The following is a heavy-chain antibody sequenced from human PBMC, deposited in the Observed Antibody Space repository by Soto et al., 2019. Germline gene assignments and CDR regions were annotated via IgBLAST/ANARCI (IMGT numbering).Heavy chain of an antibody. Sequence: QVQLQESGPGLVRPSQTLSLACTVSGGSISSDSFYWNWIRQLPGEGLEWIGFIYHTGNTYYNPSLKSRVTMSVDTSKNQFSLNLSSVTAADTAVYSCARAEVKRVMTYCSSNSCVYYFDSWGQGTLVTVSS. J-gene: IGHJ4*02. CDR1: GGSISSDSFY. CDR2: IYHTGNT. D-gene: IGHD2-2*01. V-gene: IGHV4-31*03. CDR3: ARAEVKRVMTYCSSNSCVYYFDS.